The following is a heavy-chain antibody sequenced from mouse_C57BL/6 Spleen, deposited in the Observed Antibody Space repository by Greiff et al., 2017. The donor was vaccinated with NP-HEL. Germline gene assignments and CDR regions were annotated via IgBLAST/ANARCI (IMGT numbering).Heavy chain of an antibody. CDR1: GYTFTGYW. V-gene: IGHV1-9*01. CDR2: ILPGSGST. J-gene: IGHJ1*03. Sequence: QVQLQQSGAELMKPGASVKLSCKATGYTFTGYWIEWVKQRPGHGLEWIGEILPGSGSTNYNEKFKGKATFTADTSSNTAYMQLSSLTTEDSAIYYCARGAHYYGSSYGVGYFDVWGTGTTVTVSS. CDR3: ARGAHYYGSSYGVGYFDV. D-gene: IGHD1-1*01.